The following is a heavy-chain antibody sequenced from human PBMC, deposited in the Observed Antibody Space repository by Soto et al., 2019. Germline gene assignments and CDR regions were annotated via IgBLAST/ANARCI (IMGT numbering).Heavy chain of an antibody. D-gene: IGHD3-22*01. J-gene: IGHJ5*02. CDR2: ISYDGSNK. Sequence: QAHLVESGGGVVQPGRSLRLSCAASGFIFSNYAMHWVRRAPGKGPKWVGLISYDGSNKYYADAMKGRLTISRDNARNTLFLQMTSLRPEDAAVYHCAKEVGVRSAYYYDPNWFVPWGQGTLVTVSS. CDR1: GFIFSNYA. V-gene: IGHV3-30*18. CDR3: AKEVGVRSAYYYDPNWFVP.